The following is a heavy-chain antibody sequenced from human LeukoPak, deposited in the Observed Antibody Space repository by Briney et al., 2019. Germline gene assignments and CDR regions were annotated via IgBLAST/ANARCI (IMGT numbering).Heavy chain of an antibody. Sequence: PSETLSLTCTVSGGSISSSSYYWGWIRQPPGKGLEWIGSIYYSGSTYYNPSLKSRVTISVDTSKNQFSLKLSSVTAADTAVYYCARVGSAFADFDYWGQGTLVTVSS. CDR1: GGSISSSSYY. CDR3: ARVGSAFADFDY. J-gene: IGHJ4*02. V-gene: IGHV4-39*07. CDR2: IYYSGST.